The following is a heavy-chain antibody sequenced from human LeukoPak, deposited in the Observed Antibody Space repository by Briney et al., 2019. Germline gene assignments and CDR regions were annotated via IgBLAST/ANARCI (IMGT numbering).Heavy chain of an antibody. CDR2: TRNKANDYTT. Sequence: GGSLRLSCAAPGFTFSDHYMDWVRQAPGKGLEWVGRTRNKANDYTTEYAASVKGRFTISRDDSKNSLYLQMNSLKAEDTAVYYCARGPPGISYPLDHWGQGTLVTVSS. D-gene: IGHD1-26*01. CDR3: ARGPPGISYPLDH. J-gene: IGHJ4*02. V-gene: IGHV3-72*01. CDR1: GFTFSDHY.